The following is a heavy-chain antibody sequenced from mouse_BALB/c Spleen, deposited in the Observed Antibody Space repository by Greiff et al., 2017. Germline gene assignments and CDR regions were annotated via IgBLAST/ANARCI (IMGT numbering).Heavy chain of an antibody. CDR2: ISSGGSYT. Sequence: EVKLMESGGGLVKPGGSLKLSCAASGFTFSSYAMSWVRQTPEKRLEWVATISSGGSYTYYPDSVKGRFTISRDNAKNTLYLQMSSLRSEDTAMYYCARQWDYDTRPWFAYWGQGTLVTVSA. CDR1: GFTFSSYA. V-gene: IGHV5-9-3*01. D-gene: IGHD2-4*01. CDR3: ARQWDYDTRPWFAY. J-gene: IGHJ3*01.